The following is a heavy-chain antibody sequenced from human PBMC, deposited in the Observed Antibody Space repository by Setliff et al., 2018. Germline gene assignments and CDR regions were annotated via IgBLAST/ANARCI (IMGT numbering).Heavy chain of an antibody. CDR3: ARLYDSSGYYGGYFDY. CDR2: IIPIFGTA. CDR1: GGTFSSYA. J-gene: IGHJ4*02. Sequence: SVKVSCKASGGTFSSYAISWVRQAPGQGLEWMGGIIPIFGTANYAQKFQGRVTITADKSTSTAYMELSSLRSEDTAVYYCARLYDSSGYYGGYFDYWGQGTLVTVSS. D-gene: IGHD3-22*01. V-gene: IGHV1-69*06.